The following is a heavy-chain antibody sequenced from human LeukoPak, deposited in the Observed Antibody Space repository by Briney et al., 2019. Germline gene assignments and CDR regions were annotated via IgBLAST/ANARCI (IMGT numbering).Heavy chain of an antibody. CDR2: INGSGGST. CDR3: ASGGGYYMGAFDI. J-gene: IGHJ3*02. Sequence: GGSLRLSCAASGFTFSSYAMSWVRQAPGKGLEWVSAINGSGGSTYYADSVKGRFTISRDNSKNTLYLQMNSLRAEDTAVYYCASGGGYYMGAFDIWGQGTMVTVSS. CDR1: GFTFSSYA. V-gene: IGHV3-23*01. D-gene: IGHD3-3*01.